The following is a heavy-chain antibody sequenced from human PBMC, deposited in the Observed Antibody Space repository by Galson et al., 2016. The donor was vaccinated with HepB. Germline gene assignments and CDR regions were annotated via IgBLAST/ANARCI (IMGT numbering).Heavy chain of an antibody. CDR1: GGSISSGGHS. V-gene: IGHV4-30-2*01. CDR2: IYHSGNT. CDR3: ARKKTMAYAFDI. D-gene: IGHD4/OR15-4a*01. J-gene: IGHJ3*02. Sequence: TLSLTCTASGGSISSGGHSWSWIRQPPGKGLEWIGYIYHSGNTYSSPSLKSRVTISVDRSKNLFSLKLTSVTAADTAVYYCARKKTMAYAFDILGQGTMVTVSS.